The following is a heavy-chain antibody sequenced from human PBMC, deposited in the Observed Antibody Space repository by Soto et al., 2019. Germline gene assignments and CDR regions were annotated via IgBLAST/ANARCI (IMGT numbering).Heavy chain of an antibody. CDR1: GFTFSAFW. D-gene: IGHD2-21*01. Sequence: ESGAGLVQPGESLRLSCASSGFTFSAFWLTWLRQAPGKGLEWVANIKRDGTVTHYGDSVEGRCTLSRDNAQNSLFLQLNSLRPEDTAMYFCARDLSPPGEFFYDPFDVWGQGTFVTVSS. CDR3: ARDLSPPGEFFYDPFDV. V-gene: IGHV3-7*04. J-gene: IGHJ3*01. CDR2: IKRDGTVT.